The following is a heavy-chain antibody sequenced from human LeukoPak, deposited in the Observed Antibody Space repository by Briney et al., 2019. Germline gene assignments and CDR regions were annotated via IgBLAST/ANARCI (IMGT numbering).Heavy chain of an antibody. D-gene: IGHD5/OR15-5a*01. Sequence: KASETLSLTCTVSGGSIISYFWSWIRQPPGKGPEWIGYIFDSGTTNYNPSTNYNPSLKSRVTVSLDTSKNHFSLKLSSVTAADTAAYFCARGGVSTIAQYDYWGQGILVTVSS. CDR2: IFDSGTTNYNPST. CDR3: ARGGVSTIAQYDY. CDR1: GGSIISYF. V-gene: IGHV4-59*01. J-gene: IGHJ4*02.